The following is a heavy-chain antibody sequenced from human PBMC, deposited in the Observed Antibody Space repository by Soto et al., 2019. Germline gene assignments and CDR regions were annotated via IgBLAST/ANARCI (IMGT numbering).Heavy chain of an antibody. D-gene: IGHD3-9*01. V-gene: IGHV4-34*01. J-gene: IGHJ4*02. CDR2: INHSGST. CDR1: GGSFSGYY. Sequence: PSETLSLTCAVYGGSFSGYYWSWIRQPPGKGLEWIGEINHSGSTNYNPSLKSRVTISVDTSKNQFSLKLSSVTAADTAVYYCARVNARRLVPHQGFDYWGQGTLVTVSS. CDR3: ARVNARRLVPHQGFDY.